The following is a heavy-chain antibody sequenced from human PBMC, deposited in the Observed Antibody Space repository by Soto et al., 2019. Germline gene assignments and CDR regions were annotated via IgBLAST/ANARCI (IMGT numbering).Heavy chain of an antibody. V-gene: IGHV3-23*01. Sequence: EVQLLESGGGLVQPGGSLRLSCTASGFTFSSYAMSWVRQAPGKGLECVSAISGSGGSTYYADSVKVRFTISRDNSKNTLYLHMNRLRAEDTAVYYCAKETLEDEDYDDIWGSYRADYLGQGTLVTGSS. CDR1: GFTFSSYA. D-gene: IGHD3-16*02. CDR3: AKETLEDEDYDDIWGSYRADY. J-gene: IGHJ4*02. CDR2: ISGSGGST.